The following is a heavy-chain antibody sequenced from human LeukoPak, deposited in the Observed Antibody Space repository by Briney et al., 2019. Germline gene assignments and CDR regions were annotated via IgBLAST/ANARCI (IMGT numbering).Heavy chain of an antibody. V-gene: IGHV3-30*18. CDR2: ISYDGSAK. CDR1: GFTFSSYA. Sequence: GGSLRLSCAASGFTFSSYAIHWVRQAPGKGLEWVAVISYDGSAKYYADSVKGRFTISRDNSKNTLYLQMNSLRAEDTAVYYCTKELGSTLVRDSPRFFDYWGQGTLVTVSS. CDR3: TKELGSTLVRDSPRFFDY. D-gene: IGHD3-10*01. J-gene: IGHJ4*02.